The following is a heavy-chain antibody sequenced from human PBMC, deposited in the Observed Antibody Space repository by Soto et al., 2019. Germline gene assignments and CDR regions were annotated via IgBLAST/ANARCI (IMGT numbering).Heavy chain of an antibody. J-gene: IGHJ5*02. CDR1: GYTLTELS. D-gene: IGHD3-3*01. Sequence: ASVKVSCKVSGYTLTELSMHWVRQAPGKGLEWMGGFDPEDGETIYAQKFQGRVTMTEDTSTDTAYMELSSLRSEDTAMYYCATAKFRTYYDFWSGYYARGVWFDPWGQGTLVTVSS. V-gene: IGHV1-24*01. CDR3: ATAKFRTYYDFWSGYYARGVWFDP. CDR2: FDPEDGET.